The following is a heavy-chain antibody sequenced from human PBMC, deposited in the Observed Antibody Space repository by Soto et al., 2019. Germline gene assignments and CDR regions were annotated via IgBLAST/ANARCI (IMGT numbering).Heavy chain of an antibody. D-gene: IGHD3-22*01. V-gene: IGHV3-33*01. Sequence: PGGPLTLSSAASVFTFSSYGMDGVCQAPGKGLEWVAVIWYDGSNKYYADSVKGRFTISRDNSKNTLYLQMNSLRAEDTAVYYCARDSTDDDSSGYYSDYYYYYGMDVWGQGTTVTVSS. CDR2: IWYDGSNK. J-gene: IGHJ6*02. CDR3: ARDSTDDDSSGYYSDYYYYYGMDV. CDR1: VFTFSSYG.